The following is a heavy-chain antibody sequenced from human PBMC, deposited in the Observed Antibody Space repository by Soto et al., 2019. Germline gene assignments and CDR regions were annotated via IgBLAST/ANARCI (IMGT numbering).Heavy chain of an antibody. CDR3: ARRKPYSRSFSGWFDP. D-gene: IGHD6-13*01. CDR1: GYSFTSYW. J-gene: IGHJ5*02. CDR2: IYPGDSDT. Sequence: PGESLKISCKGSGYSFTSYWIGWVRQMPGKGLEWMGIIYPGDSDTRYSPSFQGQVTISADKSISTAYLQWSSLKASDTAMYYCARRKPYSRSFSGWFDPWGQGTLVTVSS. V-gene: IGHV5-51*01.